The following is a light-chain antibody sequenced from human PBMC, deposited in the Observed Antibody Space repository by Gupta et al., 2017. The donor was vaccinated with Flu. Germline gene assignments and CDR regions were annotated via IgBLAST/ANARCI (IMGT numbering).Light chain of an antibody. CDR3: EKYNNWPPT. Sequence: GERATISCRASQGVITYLAWYQQIPGQVPRLLIYSASTRVSGIPARFSGGGSGTEFTLTISSLQSEDFAVYYCEKYNNWPPTFGQGTKLEIK. CDR2: SAS. CDR1: QGVITY. V-gene: IGKV3-15*01. J-gene: IGKJ2*01.